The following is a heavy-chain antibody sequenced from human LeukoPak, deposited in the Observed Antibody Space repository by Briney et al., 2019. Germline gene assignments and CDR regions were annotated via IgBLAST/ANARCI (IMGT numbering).Heavy chain of an antibody. CDR3: ARTRTYLDY. V-gene: IGHV4-59*01. J-gene: IGHJ4*02. CDR2: ISDTGTS. D-gene: IGHD1-7*01. CDR1: GGSIGGYY. Sequence: SETLSLTCIVSGGSIGGYYWSWIRQPPRRGLEWIGYISDTGTSIYNPSLKNRLSMLVDTSKNHFYLNLTSVTAADTAIYHCARTRTYLDYWGQGALVTVSS.